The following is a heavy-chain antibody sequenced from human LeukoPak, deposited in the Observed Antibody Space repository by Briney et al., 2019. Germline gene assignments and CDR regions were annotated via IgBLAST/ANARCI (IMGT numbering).Heavy chain of an antibody. CDR2: IWYDGSNK. V-gene: IGHV3-33*06. D-gene: IGHD1-26*01. Sequence: PGRSLRLSCAASGFTFSSYGMHWVRQAPGKGLEWVAVIWYDGSNKYYPDSVKGRFTISRDNSKNTLHLQMNSLRAEDTAVYYCAKDSSVGATGGVFDDWGQGTLVTVSS. CDR1: GFTFSSYG. J-gene: IGHJ5*02. CDR3: AKDSSVGATGGVFDD.